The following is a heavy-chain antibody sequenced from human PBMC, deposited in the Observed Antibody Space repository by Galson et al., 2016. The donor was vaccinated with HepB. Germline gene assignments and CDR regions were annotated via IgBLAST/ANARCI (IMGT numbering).Heavy chain of an antibody. Sequence: SLRLSCAGSGFTFSGHDMTWVCQAPGKGLEWVSAISGSGSSTYYADSVKGRFTVSRDNSKNTLYLQMNSLRAEDTAIYYCAKDRAVNSAADEYLGQGTLVTVSS. CDR3: AKDRAVNSAADEY. D-gene: IGHD6-13*01. V-gene: IGHV3-23*01. CDR1: GFTFSGHD. J-gene: IGHJ4*02. CDR2: ISGSGSST.